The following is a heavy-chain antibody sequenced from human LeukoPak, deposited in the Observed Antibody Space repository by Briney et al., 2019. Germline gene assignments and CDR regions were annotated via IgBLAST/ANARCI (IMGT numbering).Heavy chain of an antibody. V-gene: IGHV3-21*06. Sequence: GGSLRLSCAASGFTFSSYAFNWVRRAPGKGLAWVSSISSSGSYIYYADSVKGRFTISRDNAKSSLYLQMSSLRAEDTAVYYCARGCGGDCYPSRDYWGQGTLVTVSS. CDR1: GFTFSSYA. D-gene: IGHD2-21*02. J-gene: IGHJ4*02. CDR3: ARGCGGDCYPSRDY. CDR2: ISSSGSYI.